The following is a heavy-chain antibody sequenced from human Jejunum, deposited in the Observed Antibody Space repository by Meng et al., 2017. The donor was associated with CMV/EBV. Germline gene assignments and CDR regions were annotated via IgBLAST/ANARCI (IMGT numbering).Heavy chain of an antibody. D-gene: IGHD3-10*01. J-gene: IGHJ5*02. CDR1: GGSISSGVYY. CDR2: IHDSGST. V-gene: IGHV4-31*03. Sequence: SNTVARTCTCSGGSISSGVYYWSWIRQHPGKGLEWIGYIHDSGSTYYNPSLKSRVTISADTSKNQFSLKLSSVTAAETAVYYCARASYGSGRPLGESWFDPWGQGTLVTVPS. CDR3: ARASYGSGRPLGESWFDP.